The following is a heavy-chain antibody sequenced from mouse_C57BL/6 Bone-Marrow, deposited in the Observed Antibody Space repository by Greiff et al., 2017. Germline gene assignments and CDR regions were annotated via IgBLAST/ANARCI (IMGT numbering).Heavy chain of an antibody. V-gene: IGHV1-82*01. CDR3: ARSFITTVVGEAWFAY. CDR1: GYAFSSSW. CDR2: IYPGDGDT. D-gene: IGHD1-1*01. J-gene: IGHJ3*01. Sequence: QVQLQQSGPELVKPGASVKISCKASGYAFSSSWMNWVKQRPGKGLEWIGRIYPGDGDTNYNGKFKGKATLTADKSSSTAYMQLSSLTSEDSAVYFCARSFITTVVGEAWFAYWGQGTLVTVSA.